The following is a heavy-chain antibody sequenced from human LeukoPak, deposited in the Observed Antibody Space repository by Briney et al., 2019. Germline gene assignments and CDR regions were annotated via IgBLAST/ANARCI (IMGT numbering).Heavy chain of an antibody. CDR3: ARVAPPATTVPTRWFDP. D-gene: IGHD4-17*01. CDR1: GGTFSSYA. CDR2: IIPIFGTA. V-gene: IGHV1-69*05. J-gene: IGHJ5*02. Sequence: SVKVSCKASGGTFSSYAISWVRQAPGQGLEWMGGIIPIFGTANYAQKFQGRVTITTDESTSTAYMELSSLRSEDTAVYYCARVAPPATTVPTRWFDPWGQVSLVTVYS.